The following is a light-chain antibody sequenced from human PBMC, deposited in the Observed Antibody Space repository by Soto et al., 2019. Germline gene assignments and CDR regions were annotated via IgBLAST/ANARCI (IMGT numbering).Light chain of an antibody. J-gene: IGKJ4*01. CDR1: QSVSTY. CDR2: DAS. CDR3: QQRSHWPPLT. Sequence: EIVLTQSPATLSMSPGERATLSCRASQSVSTYLAWSQQKPGQAPRLLIFDASNRASGIPSRFSGSGSGTNFTLTISRLEPEDFAVYFCQQRSHWPPLTFGGGTKVEIK. V-gene: IGKV3-11*01.